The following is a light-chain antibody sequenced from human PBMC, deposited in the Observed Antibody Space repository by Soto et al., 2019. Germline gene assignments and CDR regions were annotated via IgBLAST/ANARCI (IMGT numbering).Light chain of an antibody. V-gene: IGKV1-5*03. CDR1: QSISSW. J-gene: IGKJ1*01. Sequence: DIQVTQSPSILSGSAEHRVTISCRASQSISSWLAWYQQKPGKARNLLIHKASHLESGVPSRFSGSGAGTEFTLTISSLQPDDFATYYCQQYNSYSTFGQGTKV. CDR3: QQYNSYST. CDR2: KAS.